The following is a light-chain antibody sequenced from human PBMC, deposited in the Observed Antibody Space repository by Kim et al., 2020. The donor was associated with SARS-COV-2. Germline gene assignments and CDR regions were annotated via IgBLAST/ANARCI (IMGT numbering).Light chain of an antibody. CDR1: QGMRRY. J-gene: IGKJ2*01. Sequence: SASVGDRDTISCRASQGMRRYLAGYQQKPGKAPELLIYGASTLQSGVTSRFRDRGSGTEYTLNISSPEPEDFATYHCKELNSYPRTCGQGTKVE. CDR2: GAS. CDR3: KELNSYPRT. V-gene: IGKV1-9*01.